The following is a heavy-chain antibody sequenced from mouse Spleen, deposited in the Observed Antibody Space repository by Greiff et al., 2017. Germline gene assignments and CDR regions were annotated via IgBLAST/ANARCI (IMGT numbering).Heavy chain of an antibody. Sequence: VQLVESGPGLVAPSQSLSITCTVSGFSLTSYGVHWVRQPPGKGLEWLGVIWAGGSTNYNSALMSRLSISKDNSKSQVFLKMNSLQTDDTAMYYCARVRDGSWFAYWGQGTLVTVSA. J-gene: IGHJ3*01. CDR3: ARVRDGSWFAY. CDR1: GFSLTSYG. D-gene: IGHD2-3*01. V-gene: IGHV2-9*02. CDR2: IWAGGST.